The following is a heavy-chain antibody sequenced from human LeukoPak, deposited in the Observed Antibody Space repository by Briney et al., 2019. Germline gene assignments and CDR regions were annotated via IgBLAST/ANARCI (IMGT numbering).Heavy chain of an antibody. D-gene: IGHD3-16*02. Sequence: SETLSLTCAVSGGSISSGGYSWSWIRQPPGKGLEWIGYIYHSGSTYYNPSLKSRVTISVDRSKNQFSLKLSSVTAADTAVYYCARAFGGVIVFDYWGQGTLVTVSS. CDR1: GGSISSGGYS. CDR3: ARAFGGVIVFDY. CDR2: IYHSGST. V-gene: IGHV4-30-2*01. J-gene: IGHJ4*02.